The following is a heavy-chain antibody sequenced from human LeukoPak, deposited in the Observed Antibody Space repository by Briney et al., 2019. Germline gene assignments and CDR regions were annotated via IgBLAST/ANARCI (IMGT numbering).Heavy chain of an antibody. V-gene: IGHV3-30-3*01. J-gene: IGHJ4*02. Sequence: GRSLRLSCAASGFTFSSYAMHWVRQAPGKGLEWVALISYDGSNKYYADSVKGRFTISRDNSKNTLYLQMNSLRAEDTAVYYCAILAAFSLYYYDSSGYLVDYWGQGTLVTVSS. D-gene: IGHD3-22*01. CDR3: AILAAFSLYYYDSSGYLVDY. CDR2: ISYDGSNK. CDR1: GFTFSSYA.